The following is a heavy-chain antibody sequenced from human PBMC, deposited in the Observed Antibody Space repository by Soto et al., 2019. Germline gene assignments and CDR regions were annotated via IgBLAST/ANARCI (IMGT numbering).Heavy chain of an antibody. J-gene: IGHJ5*02. V-gene: IGHV1-24*01. Sequence: GASVKVSCKVSGYALTELSMHWVRQAPGKGLEWMGGFDPEDGETIYAQKFQGRVTMTEDTSTDTAYMELSSLRSEDTAVYYCASGPGATHESWFAPGGKGTLVTVSS. CDR1: GYALTELS. CDR3: ASGPGATHESWFAP. CDR2: FDPEDGET. D-gene: IGHD1-26*01.